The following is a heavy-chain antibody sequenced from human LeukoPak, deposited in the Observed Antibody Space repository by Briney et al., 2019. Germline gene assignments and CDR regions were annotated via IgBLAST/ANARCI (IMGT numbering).Heavy chain of an antibody. D-gene: IGHD3-9*01. CDR2: INPNSGGT. V-gene: IGHV1-2*02. CDR3: AREREDILTGYRTFDY. CDR1: GYTFTGYY. Sequence: ASVKVSCKASGYTFTGYYMHWVRQAPGQGLEWMGWINPNSGGTSFAQKFQGRVTMTRDTSISTAYMELSRLRSDDTAVYYCAREREDILTGYRTFDYWGQGTLVTVSS. J-gene: IGHJ4*02.